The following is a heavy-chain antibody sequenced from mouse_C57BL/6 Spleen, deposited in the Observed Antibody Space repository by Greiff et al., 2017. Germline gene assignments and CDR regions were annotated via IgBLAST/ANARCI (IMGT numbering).Heavy chain of an antibody. Sequence: VQLQQSGAELVRPGASVKLSCTASGFNIKDDYMHWVKQRPEQGLEWIGWSDPENGDTEYASKFQGKATITADTSSTTAYLQLSSLTSEDTAVYYCTTKGVSSGYVSWFAYWGQGTLVTVSA. CDR2: SDPENGDT. V-gene: IGHV14-4*01. CDR3: TTKGVSSGYVSWFAY. CDR1: GFNIKDDY. J-gene: IGHJ3*01. D-gene: IGHD3-2*02.